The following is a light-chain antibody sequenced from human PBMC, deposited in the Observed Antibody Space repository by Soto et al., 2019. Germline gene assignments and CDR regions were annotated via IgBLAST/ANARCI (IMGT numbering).Light chain of an antibody. CDR2: LEGSGSY. CDR3: ETWDSNTHTV. V-gene: IGLV4-60*02. J-gene: IGLJ3*02. Sequence: QPVLTQSSSASASLGSSVKLTGTLSSGHSSYIIAWHQQQPGKAPRYLMKLEGSGSYNKGSRVPDRFAGSSSGADRYLTISNLQFEDEADYYCETWDSNTHTVFGGGTKLTVL. CDR1: SGHSSYI.